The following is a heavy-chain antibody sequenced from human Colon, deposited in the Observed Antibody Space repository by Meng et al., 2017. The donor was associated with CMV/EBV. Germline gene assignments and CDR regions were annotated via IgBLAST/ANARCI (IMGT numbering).Heavy chain of an antibody. CDR2: VNPNNGAT. V-gene: IGHV1-2*06. D-gene: IGHD3-10*01. CDR1: GYNFRDFW. Sequence: CRASGYNFRDFWLHWVRQAHGQGLEWLGRVNPNNGATNYAQKFQDRVTLTTDASITTAYMELSGLKSDDTALYYCSLLTMVRGVNPDWGQGTLVTVSS. J-gene: IGHJ4*02. CDR3: SLLTMVRGVNPD.